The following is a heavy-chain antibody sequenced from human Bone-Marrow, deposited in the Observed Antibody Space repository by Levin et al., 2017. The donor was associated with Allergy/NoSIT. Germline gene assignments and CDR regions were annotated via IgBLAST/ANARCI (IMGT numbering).Heavy chain of an antibody. CDR3: AYGSPGSAWYGRSDY. J-gene: IGHJ4*02. V-gene: IGHV4-4*02. CDR1: GVSISSNNW. Sequence: SETLSLTCAVSGVSISSNNWWNWVRQPPGKGLEWIGEIFHTGNNRYKPSLESRLTISVDKSKNQFSLTLTSVTAADTAVYYCAYGSPGSAWYGRSDYWGQGILVTVSS. D-gene: IGHD6-19*01. CDR2: IFHTGNN.